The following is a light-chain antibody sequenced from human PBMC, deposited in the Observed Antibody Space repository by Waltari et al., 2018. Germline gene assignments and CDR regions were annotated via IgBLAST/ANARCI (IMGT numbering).Light chain of an antibody. CDR2: DSS. J-gene: IGKJ1*01. Sequence: DIQMAQSPSSLSASIGDRVTLTCRASQFINTYLNWYQHKPGEAPKLLIYDSSTLQIGVPSRFSGSGSGTDFTLTISSLQPEDIATYYCQQSFGNPPWTFGRGTKV. CDR3: QQSFGNPPWT. CDR1: QFINTY. V-gene: IGKV1-39*01.